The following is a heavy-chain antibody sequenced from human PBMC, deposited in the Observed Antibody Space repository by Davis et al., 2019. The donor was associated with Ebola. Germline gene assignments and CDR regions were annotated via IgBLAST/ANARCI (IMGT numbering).Heavy chain of an antibody. D-gene: IGHD3-10*01. CDR2: ISSSSSYI. J-gene: IGHJ4*02. CDR3: ARGGYYYGSGEEYFDY. Sequence: PGGSLRLSCAASGFTFSSYSMNWVRQAPGKGLEWVSSISSSSSYIYYADSVKGRFTISRDNAKNSLYPQMNSLRAEDTAVYYCARGGYYYGSGEEYFDYWGQGTLVTVSS. V-gene: IGHV3-21*01. CDR1: GFTFSSYS.